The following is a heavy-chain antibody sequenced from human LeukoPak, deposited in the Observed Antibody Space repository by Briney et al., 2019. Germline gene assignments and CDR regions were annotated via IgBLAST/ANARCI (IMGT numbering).Heavy chain of an antibody. J-gene: IGHJ4*02. CDR3: ARERIAARPFDY. D-gene: IGHD6-6*01. CDR1: GFTFSSYA. V-gene: IGHV3-30-3*01. Sequence: GGSLRLSCAASGFTFSSYAMHWVRQAPGKGLGWVAVISYDGSNKYYADSVKGRFTISRDNSKNTLYLQMNSLRAEDTAVYYCARERIAARPFDYWGQGTLVTVSS. CDR2: ISYDGSNK.